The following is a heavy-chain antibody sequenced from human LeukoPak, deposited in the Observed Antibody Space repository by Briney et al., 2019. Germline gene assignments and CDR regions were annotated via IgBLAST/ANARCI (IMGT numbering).Heavy chain of an antibody. J-gene: IGHJ4*02. CDR3: ARDMRQKEWDSSGGYPDSGY. Sequence: ASVKVACKASGYTFTNYYMHWVRQAPGQGLEWMGIINPSGGSTSYAQTFQGRVTKTRDTSTSTVYMDVSSLRSEDTAVYYCARDMRQKEWDSSGGYPDSGYWGQGTLVTVSS. CDR2: INPSGGST. D-gene: IGHD6-19*01. CDR1: GYTFTNYY. V-gene: IGHV1-46*01.